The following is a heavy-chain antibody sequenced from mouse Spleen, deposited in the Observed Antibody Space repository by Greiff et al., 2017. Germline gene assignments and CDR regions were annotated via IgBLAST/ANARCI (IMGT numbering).Heavy chain of an antibody. CDR2: ISNLAYSI. CDR1: GFTFSDYG. J-gene: IGHJ2*01. D-gene: IGHD2-10*02. V-gene: IGHV5-15*02. Sequence: EVQVVESGGGLVQPGGSRKLSCAASGFTFSDYGMAWVRQAPGKGPEWVAFISNLAYSIYYADTVTGRFTISRENAKNTLYLEMSSLRSEDTAMYYCARDGRYGSLDYWGQGTTLTVSS. CDR3: ARDGRYGSLDY.